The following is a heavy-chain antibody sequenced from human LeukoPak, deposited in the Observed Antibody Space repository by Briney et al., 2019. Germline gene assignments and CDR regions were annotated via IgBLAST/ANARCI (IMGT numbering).Heavy chain of an antibody. D-gene: IGHD3-9*01. CDR3: ARDSFEWLYYYYGMDV. Sequence: PGGSLRLSCAASGFTFNTYATHWVRQAPGKGLEWVAVISYDGSIKYYADSVKGRFTVSRDNSKNTLFLEMNSLRAEDTALYYCARDSFEWLYYYYGMDVWGQGTTVTVSS. CDR1: GFTFNTYA. J-gene: IGHJ6*02. CDR2: ISYDGSIK. V-gene: IGHV3-30-3*01.